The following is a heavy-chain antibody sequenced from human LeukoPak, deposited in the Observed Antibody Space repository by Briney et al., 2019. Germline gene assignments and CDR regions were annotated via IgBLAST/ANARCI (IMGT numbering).Heavy chain of an antibody. Sequence: GRSLRLSCAASIFSFSDYGIHWVRQAPVKGLEWVALISYNGGHKYYRDSVKGRFTISRNNSNNTLFLQMNDLSAEDSAVYYCARGDHFTGYLQYYFDQWGQGTLVTVSS. J-gene: IGHJ4*02. CDR2: ISYNGGHK. CDR1: IFSFSDYG. D-gene: IGHD3-9*01. CDR3: ARGDHFTGYLQYYFDQ. V-gene: IGHV3-30*03.